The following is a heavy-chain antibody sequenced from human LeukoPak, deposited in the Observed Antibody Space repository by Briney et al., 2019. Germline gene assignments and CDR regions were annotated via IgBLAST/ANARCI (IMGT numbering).Heavy chain of an antibody. D-gene: IGHD3-3*01. CDR3: ARINDFWSGYTDY. J-gene: IGHJ4*02. V-gene: IGHV1-2*02. CDR1: GYTFTGYY. CDR2: INPNSGGT. Sequence: ASVKVSCKASGYTFTGYYMHWVRQAPGQGLEWMGWINPNSGGTNYAQKFQGRVTTTRDTSISTAYMELSRLRSDDTAVYYCARINDFWSGYTDYWGQGTLVTVSS.